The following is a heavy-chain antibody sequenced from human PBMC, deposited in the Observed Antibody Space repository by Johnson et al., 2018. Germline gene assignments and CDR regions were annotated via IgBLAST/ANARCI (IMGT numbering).Heavy chain of an antibody. J-gene: IGHJ4*02. Sequence: QLQQSGPGLVKPSETLSLTCSVSGGSINPYYWIWLRQPPGKGLEWIGCFYNSGTTSYKASLRSRVTLSADTSKNQLFLRLTSVTAADTAVYYCARERDRTYGRALDYWGQGTLVTVSS. D-gene: IGHD4-17*01. CDR2: FYNSGTT. CDR3: ARERDRTYGRALDY. V-gene: IGHV4-59*01. CDR1: GGSINPYY.